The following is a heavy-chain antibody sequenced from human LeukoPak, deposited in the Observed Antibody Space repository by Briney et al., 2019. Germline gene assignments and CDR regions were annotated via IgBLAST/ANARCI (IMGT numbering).Heavy chain of an antibody. D-gene: IGHD6-13*01. CDR3: ARAIAAAGTLHMDYFDY. J-gene: IGHJ4*02. V-gene: IGHV3-53*01. CDR2: IYSGGST. Sequence: GGSLRLSCAASGFTVSSNYMSWVRQAPGKGLEWVSVIYSGGSTYYADSVKGRFTISRDNSKNTLYLQMNSLRAEDTAVYYCARAIAAAGTLHMDYFDYWGQGTLVTVSS. CDR1: GFTVSSNY.